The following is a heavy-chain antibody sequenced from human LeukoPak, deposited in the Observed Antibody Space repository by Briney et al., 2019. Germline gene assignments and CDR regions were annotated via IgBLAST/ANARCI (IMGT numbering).Heavy chain of an antibody. V-gene: IGHV1-18*01. J-gene: IGHJ4*02. CDR2: ISAYNGNT. CDR3: ARYDFWSGYSPNFDY. CDR1: GYTFTSYG. Sequence: ASVKVSYKASGYTFTSYGISWVRQAPGQGLEWMGWISAYNGNTNYAQKLQGRVTMTTDTSTSTAYMELRSLRSDDTAVYYCARYDFWSGYSPNFDYWGQGTLVTVSS. D-gene: IGHD3-3*01.